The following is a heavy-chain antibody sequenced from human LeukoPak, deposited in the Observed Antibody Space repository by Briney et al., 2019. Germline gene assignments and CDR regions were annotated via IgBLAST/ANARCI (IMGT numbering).Heavy chain of an antibody. D-gene: IGHD6-13*01. CDR3: TRDGGSSWHHTGY. CDR2: IRSKAYGGTT. V-gene: IGHV3-49*03. CDR1: GFTFSDYY. J-gene: IGHJ4*02. Sequence: GGSLRLSCAASGFTFSDYYMSWIRQAPGKGLEWVGFIRSKAYGGTTEYAASVKGRFTISRDDSKSIAYLQMNSLKTEDTAVYYCTRDGGSSWHHTGYWGQGTLVTVSS.